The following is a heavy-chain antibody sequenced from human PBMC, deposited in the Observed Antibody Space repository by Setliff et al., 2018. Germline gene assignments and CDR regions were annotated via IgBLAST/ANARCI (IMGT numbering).Heavy chain of an antibody. V-gene: IGHV1-18*01. D-gene: IGHD3-10*01. CDR1: GYSFTSYG. Sequence: ASVKVSCKTSGYSFTSYGISWVRQAPGQGLEWMGHTTTYNDNTKYAQKFQGRITVTTDLSTSTAYLELRSLTSDDTAVYFCARDPTRSDFVFSYFFDVWGKGTTVTVSS. CDR2: TTTYNDNT. J-gene: IGHJ6*03. CDR3: ARDPTRSDFVFSYFFDV.